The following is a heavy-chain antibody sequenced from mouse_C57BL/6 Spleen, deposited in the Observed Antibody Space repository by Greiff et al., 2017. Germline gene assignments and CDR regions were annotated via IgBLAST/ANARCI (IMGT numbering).Heavy chain of an antibody. CDR2: INYDGSST. Sequence: EVKVVESEGGLVQPGSSMKLSCTASGFTFSDYYMAWVRQVPEKGLEWVANINYDGSSTYYLDSLKSRFIISRDNAKNILYMQMSSLKSEDTATYYCARAYEEAMDYWGQGTSVTVSS. CDR3: ARAYEEAMDY. J-gene: IGHJ4*01. V-gene: IGHV5-16*01. CDR1: GFTFSDYY. D-gene: IGHD2-14*01.